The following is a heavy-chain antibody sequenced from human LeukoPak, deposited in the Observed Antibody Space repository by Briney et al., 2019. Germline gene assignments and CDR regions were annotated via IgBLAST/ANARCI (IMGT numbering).Heavy chain of an antibody. V-gene: IGHV3-23*01. Sequence: PGRSLRLSCAASGFTFSSYAMTSVRQAPGRWLEWVSGISGSGGSTNYADSVRGQFSISRDNSENTLYLQINSLRAEDTAVYYCAKEGTYYHDSAYYYDRPFDFWGQGTLVTVSS. CDR1: GFTFSSYA. D-gene: IGHD3-22*01. CDR3: AKEGTYYHDSAYYYDRPFDF. CDR2: ISGSGGST. J-gene: IGHJ4*02.